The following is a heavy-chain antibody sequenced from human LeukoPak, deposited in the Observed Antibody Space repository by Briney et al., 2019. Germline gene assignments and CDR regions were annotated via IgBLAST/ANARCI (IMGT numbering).Heavy chain of an antibody. D-gene: IGHD2-2*01. CDR3: AKDRVDCTSTSCSLYFDF. CDR2: ISGGAGTT. Sequence: GGSLRLSCAASGFSFSSYAMSWVRLAPGKGLEGVSIISGGAGTTYYADSVKGRFTISRDSSKSTLYLQMNSLRDEDTAVYYCAKDRVDCTSTSCSLYFDFWGQGTLVTVSS. J-gene: IGHJ4*02. CDR1: GFSFSSYA. V-gene: IGHV3-23*01.